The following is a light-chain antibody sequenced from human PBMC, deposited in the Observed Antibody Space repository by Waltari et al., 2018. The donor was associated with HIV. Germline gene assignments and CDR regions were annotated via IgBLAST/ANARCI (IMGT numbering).Light chain of an antibody. Sequence: QAALTQPASVSGSPGESITISCVGTTAHVGGYHLVSWYQQFPGKAPKLIISEVRNRPSRISTRFSGSKSGNTASLTISGLQPEDEGDYYCSSYTTIMTVVFGGGTRVTVL. CDR2: EVR. CDR3: SSYTTIMTVV. J-gene: IGLJ2*01. V-gene: IGLV2-14*03. CDR1: TAHVGGYHL.